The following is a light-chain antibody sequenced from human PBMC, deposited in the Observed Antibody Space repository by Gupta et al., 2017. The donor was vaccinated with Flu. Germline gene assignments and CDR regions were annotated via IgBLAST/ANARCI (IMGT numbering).Light chain of an antibody. J-gene: IGKJ2*01. CDR3: QQSYALPYT. V-gene: IGKV1-39*01. Sequence: DIQMTQSPSSLSASVGDRVTIICRASQTIDSRLIWFQQKPGKAPSLLIYDASTLQSGVQSRFSGTGFGTEFTLTSASLHPEDLATYYCQQSYALPYTFGLGTKLEI. CDR2: DAS. CDR1: QTIDSR.